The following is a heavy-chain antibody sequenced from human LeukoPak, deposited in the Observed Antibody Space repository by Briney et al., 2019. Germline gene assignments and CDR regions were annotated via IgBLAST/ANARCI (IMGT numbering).Heavy chain of an antibody. V-gene: IGHV3-7*01. J-gene: IGHJ4*02. CDR3: ARGAHMITFGGVIVATDY. D-gene: IGHD3-16*02. CDR1: GFTFSSYW. Sequence: GGSLRLSCAASGFTFSSYWMSWVRQAPGKGLEWVANIKQDGSEKYYVDSVKGRFTISRDNAKNSLYLQMNSLRAEDTAVYYCARGAHMITFGGVIVATDYWGQGTLVTVSS. CDR2: IKQDGSEK.